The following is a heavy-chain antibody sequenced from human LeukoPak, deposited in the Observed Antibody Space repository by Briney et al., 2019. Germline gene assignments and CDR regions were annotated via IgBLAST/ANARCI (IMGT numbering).Heavy chain of an antibody. CDR2: ISSSGSTI. Sequence: GGSQRLACAASGLPFRDYYMSWIREAPGKGLEWVSYISSSGSTIYYADSVKGRFTISRDNAKNSLYLQMNSLRAEDTAVYYCARDPVGYYWFDYWGQGTLVTVSS. J-gene: IGHJ4*02. CDR3: ARDPVGYYWFDY. D-gene: IGHD3-3*01. V-gene: IGHV3-11*01. CDR1: GLPFRDYY.